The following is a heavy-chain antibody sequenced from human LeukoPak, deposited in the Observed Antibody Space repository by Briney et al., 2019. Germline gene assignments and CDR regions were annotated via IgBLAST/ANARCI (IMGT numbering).Heavy chain of an antibody. Sequence: ASVKVSCKASGYTFTGYYIHWVRQAPGQGLEWMGRINPNSGGTNYAQKFQGRVTMTRDTSISTAYMELSRLRSDDTAVYYCARSFTYSSSWYRYDAFDIWGQGTMVTVSS. CDR1: GYTFTGYY. CDR3: ARSFTYSSSWYRYDAFDI. J-gene: IGHJ3*02. CDR2: INPNSGGT. V-gene: IGHV1-2*06. D-gene: IGHD6-13*01.